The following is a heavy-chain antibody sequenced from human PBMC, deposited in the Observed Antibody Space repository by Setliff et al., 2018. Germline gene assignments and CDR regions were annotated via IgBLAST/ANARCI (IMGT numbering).Heavy chain of an antibody. CDR1: GYMFKRYG. J-gene: IGHJ4*02. V-gene: IGHV1-18*04. D-gene: IGHD3-22*01. Sequence: ASVKVSCKASGYMFKRYGINWMRQAPGQGFEWMGWISPYNDNTNYDQRFQGRVTMTTDTSTTTAYMELKNLRSDDTAVYYCARINFYVSSGYYYAPDFWGQGTLVTVSS. CDR3: ARINFYVSSGYYYAPDF. CDR2: ISPYNDNT.